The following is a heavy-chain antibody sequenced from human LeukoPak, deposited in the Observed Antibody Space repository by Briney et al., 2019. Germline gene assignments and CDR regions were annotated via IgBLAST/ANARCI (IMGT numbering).Heavy chain of an antibody. J-gene: IGHJ3*02. CDR2: TDTSGNYI. V-gene: IGHV3-21*01. D-gene: IGHD3-10*01. CDR3: ARGRSITLLRGVAMSDGFDI. Sequence: PGGSLRLSCTASGFTFSNYGMNWVRQAPGKGLEWVSFTDTSGNYIYYGHSVKGRFPISRDNAKNLVFLQMNGLRAEDTAVYYCARGRSITLLRGVAMSDGFDIWGQGAMVAVSS. CDR1: GFTFSNYG.